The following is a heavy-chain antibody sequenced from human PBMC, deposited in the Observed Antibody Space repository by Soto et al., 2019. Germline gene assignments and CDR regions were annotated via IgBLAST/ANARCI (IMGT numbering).Heavy chain of an antibody. Sequence: PGGSLRLSCAASGFTLSSYEMNWVRQAPGKGLEWVSYISSGGNKVYYADSVKGRFTISRDNAKNSVYLQMNSLRAEDTAVYYCARDAWELLDHYFDYWGQGTLVTVSS. D-gene: IGHD1-26*01. CDR3: ARDAWELLDHYFDY. V-gene: IGHV3-48*03. CDR1: GFTLSSYE. J-gene: IGHJ4*02. CDR2: ISSGGNKV.